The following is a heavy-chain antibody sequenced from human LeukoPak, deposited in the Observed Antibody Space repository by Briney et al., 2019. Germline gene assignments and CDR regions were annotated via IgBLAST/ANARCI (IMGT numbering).Heavy chain of an antibody. CDR3: AKDFSPGELLLGFDY. J-gene: IGHJ4*02. Sequence: GGSLRLSCAASGFTFSSYAMSWVRQAPGKGLEWVSAISGSGGSTYYADSVKGRFTISRDNSKDTLYLQMNSLRAEDTAVYYCAKDFSPGELLLGFDYWGQGTLVTVSS. CDR2: ISGSGGST. V-gene: IGHV3-23*01. CDR1: GFTFSSYA. D-gene: IGHD1-26*01.